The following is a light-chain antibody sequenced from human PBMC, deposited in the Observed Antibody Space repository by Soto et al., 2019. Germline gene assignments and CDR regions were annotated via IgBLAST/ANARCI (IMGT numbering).Light chain of an antibody. Sequence: IAMTQSPATLSVSPGERATLSCRASQSVSTNLAWYQQKPGQAPRLLIYGASTRATGIPARFSGSGSGTEFTLTICSLQSADLAVYYCQQYNHWPKTFGQGTKLEIK. CDR1: QSVSTN. CDR2: GAS. CDR3: QQYNHWPKT. J-gene: IGKJ2*01. V-gene: IGKV3-15*01.